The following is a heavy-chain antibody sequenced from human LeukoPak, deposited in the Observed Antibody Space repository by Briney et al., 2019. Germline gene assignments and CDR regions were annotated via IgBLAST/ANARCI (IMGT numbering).Heavy chain of an antibody. CDR3: ARRLTQYDCFDP. CDR2: TYYRSTWYN. CDR1: GDSVSSNSVT. J-gene: IGHJ5*02. Sequence: QTLSLTCAISGDSVSSNSVTWNWIRQSPSRGLEWLGRTYYRSTWYNDYAVSVRGRITVNPDASKNQFSLHLNSVTPEDTAVYYCARRLTQYDCFDPWGQGILVTVSS. V-gene: IGHV6-1*01. D-gene: IGHD2-2*01.